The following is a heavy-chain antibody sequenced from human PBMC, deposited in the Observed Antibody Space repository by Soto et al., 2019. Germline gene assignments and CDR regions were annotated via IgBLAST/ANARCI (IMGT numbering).Heavy chain of an antibody. CDR2: ISYDGSNT. V-gene: IGHV3-30-3*01. CDR3: ARSRGGDGYNPLDY. CDR1: GFPFSSYA. Sequence: QVQLVDSGGGVVQPGRSLRLSCAASGFPFSSYAIHWVRQAPGKGLEWVAFISYDGSNTYYADSVRGRFSVSRDNYNNTLDLQMHSLRAEDTAVYYCARSRGGDGYNPLDYWGQGTLVTVSS. D-gene: IGHD2-21*01. J-gene: IGHJ4*02.